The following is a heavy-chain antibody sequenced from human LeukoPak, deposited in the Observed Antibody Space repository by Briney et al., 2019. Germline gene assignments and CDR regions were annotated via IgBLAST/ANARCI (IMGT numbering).Heavy chain of an antibody. V-gene: IGHV3-7*03. CDR3: AKVVSGGGSYYYDSTGYFDY. CDR1: GFTFSNYW. Sequence: GGSLRLSCVASGFTFSNYWMSWVRQAPGKGLEGVANIKKDGSEKYYVDSVKGRFTISRDNAKNSLYLQMNSLRAEDTALYYCAKVVSGGGSYYYDSTGYFDYWGQGTLVTVSS. J-gene: IGHJ4*02. D-gene: IGHD3-22*01. CDR2: IKKDGSEK.